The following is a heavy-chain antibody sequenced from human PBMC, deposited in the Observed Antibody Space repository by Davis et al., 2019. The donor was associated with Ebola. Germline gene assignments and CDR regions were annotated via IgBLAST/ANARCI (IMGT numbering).Heavy chain of an antibody. D-gene: IGHD5-18*01. J-gene: IGHJ4*02. Sequence: GESLKISCAASGFTFSSYGMHWVRQAPGKGLEWVAFIRYDGSNKYYADSVKGRFTISRDNSKNTLYLQMNSLRAEDTAVYYCAKDRNSYGYSGLDYWGQGTLVTVSS. CDR2: IRYDGSNK. CDR1: GFTFSSYG. CDR3: AKDRNSYGYSGLDY. V-gene: IGHV3-30*02.